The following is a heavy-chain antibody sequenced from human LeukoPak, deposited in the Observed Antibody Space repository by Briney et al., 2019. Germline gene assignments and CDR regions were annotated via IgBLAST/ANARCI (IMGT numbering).Heavy chain of an antibody. Sequence: GGSLRLSCAASGFTFSSYSMNWVRQAPGKGLEWVSSISSSSSYIYYADSVKGRFTISRDNAKNSLYLQMNSLRAEDTAVYYCAGEDGGYYFSPLDYWGQGALVTVFS. D-gene: IGHD3-22*01. CDR1: GFTFSSYS. CDR2: ISSSSSYI. CDR3: AGEDGGYYFSPLDY. J-gene: IGHJ4*02. V-gene: IGHV3-21*01.